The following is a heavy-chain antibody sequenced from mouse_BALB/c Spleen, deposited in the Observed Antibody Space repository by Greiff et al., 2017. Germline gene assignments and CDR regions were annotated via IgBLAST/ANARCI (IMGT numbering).Heavy chain of an antibody. Sequence: EVQVVESGGDLVKPGGSLKLSCAASGFTFSSYGMSWVRQTPDKRLEWVATISSGGSYTYYPDSVKGRFTISRDNAKNTLYLQMSSLKSEDTAMYYCARRTDYWGQGTSVTVSS. CDR2: ISSGGSYT. J-gene: IGHJ4*01. V-gene: IGHV5-6*01. CDR3: ARRTDY. CDR1: GFTFSSYG.